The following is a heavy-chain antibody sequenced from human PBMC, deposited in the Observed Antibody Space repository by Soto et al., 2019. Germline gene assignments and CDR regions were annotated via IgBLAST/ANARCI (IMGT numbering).Heavy chain of an antibody. V-gene: IGHV4-39*01. J-gene: IGHJ6*02. CDR2: IFYRGST. Sequence: SETLSLTFPCSGCSITNSTYNWCWILHPPGKGLEWIGSIFYRGSTYYNPSLKSRVTISVDTSKNQFSLKLSSVTAADTAVYYCARHLTYCSAGSCYSDFPYYGMDVWGQGTTVT. CDR1: GCSITNSTYN. CDR3: ARHLTYCSAGSCYSDFPYYGMDV. D-gene: IGHD2-15*01.